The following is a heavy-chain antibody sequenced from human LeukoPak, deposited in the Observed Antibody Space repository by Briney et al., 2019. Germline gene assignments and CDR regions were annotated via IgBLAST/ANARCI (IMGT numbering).Heavy chain of an antibody. V-gene: IGHV4-59*01. J-gene: IGHJ4*02. CDR1: GGSISSYY. D-gene: IGHD3-22*01. CDR3: ARVYFPYYYDSSGYYYFDY. CDR2: IYYSGST. Sequence: SETLSLTCTVSGGSISSYYWSWIRQPPGKGLEWIGYIYYSGSTNYNPSLKSRVTISVDTSKNQFSLKLSSVTAADTAVYYCARVYFPYYYDSSGYYYFDYWGQGTLVTVSS.